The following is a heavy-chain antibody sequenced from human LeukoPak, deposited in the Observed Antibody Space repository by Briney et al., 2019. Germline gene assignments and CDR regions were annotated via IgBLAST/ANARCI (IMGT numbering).Heavy chain of an antibody. V-gene: IGHV4-61*02. Sequence: PSETLSLTCTVSGGSISSGSYYWSWIRQPAGKGLEWIGRIYTSGSTNYNPSLKSRVTISVDTSKNQFSLKLSSVTAADTAVYYCARVDVEMATIYHWGQGTLVTVSS. CDR1: GGSISSGSYY. D-gene: IGHD5-24*01. CDR2: IYTSGST. CDR3: ARVDVEMATIYH. J-gene: IGHJ5*02.